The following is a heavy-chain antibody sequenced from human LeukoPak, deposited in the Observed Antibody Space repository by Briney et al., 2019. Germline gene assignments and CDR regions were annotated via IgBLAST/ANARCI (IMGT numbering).Heavy chain of an antibody. Sequence: ASVKVSCKASGYTFTSYGISWVRQAPGQGLEWMGWISAYNGNTNYAQKLQGRVTMTTDTSTGTAYMELRSLRSDDTAVYYCARDLGGAGIAVAGLRNYWGQGTLVTVSS. V-gene: IGHV1-18*01. CDR3: ARDLGGAGIAVAGLRNY. CDR2: ISAYNGNT. CDR1: GYTFTSYG. J-gene: IGHJ4*02. D-gene: IGHD6-19*01.